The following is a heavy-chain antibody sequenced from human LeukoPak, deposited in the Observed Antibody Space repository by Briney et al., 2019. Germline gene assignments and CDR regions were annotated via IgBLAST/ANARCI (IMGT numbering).Heavy chain of an antibody. CDR1: GDSVSSNSAA. Sequence: SQTLSLTCAISGDSVSSNSAAWNWIRQSPSRGLEWLGRTYYRSKWYNDYAVSVKSRITINPDTSKNQFSLQLNSVTPEDTAVYYCARDTHVLRYFDWLSYGWFDPWGQGTLVTVSS. V-gene: IGHV6-1*01. D-gene: IGHD3-9*01. CDR3: ARDTHVLRYFDWLSYGWFDP. CDR2: TYYRSKWYN. J-gene: IGHJ5*02.